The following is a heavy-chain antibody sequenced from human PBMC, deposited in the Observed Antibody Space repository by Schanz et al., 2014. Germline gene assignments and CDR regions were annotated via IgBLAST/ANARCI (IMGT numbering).Heavy chain of an antibody. V-gene: IGHV3-23*01. J-gene: IGHJ3*01. CDR2: IGGSGDST. Sequence: EVHLLESGGGLVQPGGSLRLSCAASGFTFSNHALSWVRQAPGKGLEWVSGIGGSGDSTHYADSVKGRFIISRDNSKNTLYLQVNSLRAEDTAVYYCARGREVVAKIFDVWGQGTMXTVSS. CDR3: ARGREVVAKIFDV. CDR1: GFTFSNHA. D-gene: IGHD3-22*01.